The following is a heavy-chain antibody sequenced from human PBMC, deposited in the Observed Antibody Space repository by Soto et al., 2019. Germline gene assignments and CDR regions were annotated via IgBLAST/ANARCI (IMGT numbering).Heavy chain of an antibody. Sequence: PWGSLRPSSEASGFTFINYSISSFRHSPWKWVEWVSSISGSGGATSYADTVKGRFTISRDYSKSTVYLQMSSLRAEDTAVYYCAKSYCYGGSVSLISNAFDMWGQGTMVTVSS. CDR3: AKSYCYGGSVSLISNAFDM. D-gene: IGHD3-22*01. V-gene: IGHV3-23*01. CDR2: ISGSGGAT. J-gene: IGHJ3*02. CDR1: GFTFINYS.